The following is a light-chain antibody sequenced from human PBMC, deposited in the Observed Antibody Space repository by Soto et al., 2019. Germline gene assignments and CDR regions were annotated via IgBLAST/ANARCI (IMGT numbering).Light chain of an antibody. CDR2: SNN. CDR3: AACDDSLNGHVV. V-gene: IGLV1-44*01. CDR1: SSNIGSNT. J-gene: IGLJ2*01. Sequence: QSVLTQPPSASGTPGQRVTISCSGSSSNIGSNTVNWYQQLPGTAPKHLIYSNNQRPSGVPDRFSGSKSGTSASLAISGLQSEDEADYYCAACDDSLNGHVVFGGGTKLTVL.